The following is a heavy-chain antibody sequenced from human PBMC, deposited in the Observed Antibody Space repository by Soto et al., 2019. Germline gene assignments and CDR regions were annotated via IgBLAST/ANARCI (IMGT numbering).Heavy chain of an antibody. CDR3: VGLAYYFDY. CDR2: ISSDGANK. Sequence: QRQLEESGGGVVQPRRSLRLSCAASGFTFSAYSIHWVRQAPGKGLQWVALISSDGANKHYADSVKGRFSISRDNSKNMVSLHMNSLRAEDTAVYFCVGLAYYFDYWGQGALVTVSS. J-gene: IGHJ4*02. CDR1: GFTFSAYS. V-gene: IGHV3-30-3*01.